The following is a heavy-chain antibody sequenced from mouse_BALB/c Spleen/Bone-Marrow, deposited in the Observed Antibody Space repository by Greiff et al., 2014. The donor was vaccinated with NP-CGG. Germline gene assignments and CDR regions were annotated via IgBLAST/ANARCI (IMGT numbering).Heavy chain of an antibody. Sequence: VQLQQPGPELVKPGASVKISCKASGYSFTGYYMHWVKQSHVKSLEWIGRINPYNGATSYNQNFKDKASLTVDKSSSTAYMELHSLTSDDSAVYYCARGGWDWYFDVWGAGTTVTVSS. CDR1: GYSFTGYY. CDR3: ARGGWDWYFDV. V-gene: IGHV1-31*01. CDR2: INPYNGAT. J-gene: IGHJ1*01.